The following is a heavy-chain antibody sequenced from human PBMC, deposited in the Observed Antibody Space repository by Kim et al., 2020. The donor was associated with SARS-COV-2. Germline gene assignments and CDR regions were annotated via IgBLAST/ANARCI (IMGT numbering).Heavy chain of an antibody. Sequence: GGSLRLSCSASGFTFSTYAMHWVRQAPGKGLEYVSSIRSNGGSTYYAASVKGRITISRDNSKNTLYLQMSSLRTEDTAVYFCVKGGASSWYYFDYWGHGT. J-gene: IGHJ4*01. CDR2: IRSNGGST. CDR1: GFTFSTYA. V-gene: IGHV3-64D*06. D-gene: IGHD6-13*01. CDR3: VKGGASSWYYFDY.